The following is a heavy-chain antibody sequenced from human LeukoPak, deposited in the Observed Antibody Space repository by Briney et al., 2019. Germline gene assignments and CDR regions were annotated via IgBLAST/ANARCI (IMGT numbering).Heavy chain of an antibody. Sequence: PSETLSLTCAVSGYSISSGYYWGWIRQPPGQGLEWIGSTYHSGSTYYNPSLKSRVTISVDTSKNQFSLKLSSVTAADTAVYYCARRVYGYYGSGSYFWFDYWGQGTLVTVSS. CDR2: TYHSGST. V-gene: IGHV4-38-2*01. J-gene: IGHJ4*02. CDR1: GYSISSGYY. D-gene: IGHD3-10*01. CDR3: ARRVYGYYGSGSYFWFDY.